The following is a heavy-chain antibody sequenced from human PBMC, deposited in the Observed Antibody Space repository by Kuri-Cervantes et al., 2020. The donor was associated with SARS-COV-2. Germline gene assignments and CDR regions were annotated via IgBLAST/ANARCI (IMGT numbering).Heavy chain of an antibody. Sequence: GESLKISCAASGFTFTSYAMSWVRQAPGKGLECVSGICGSGGRTNYADPVKGQFTISRDNSKNTLYLQMNSLRAEDTAVYYCAKDGGTEGFTIFGVVIATYYMDVWGKGTTVTVSS. J-gene: IGHJ6*03. V-gene: IGHV3-23*01. CDR1: GFTFTSYA. CDR2: ICGSGGRT. D-gene: IGHD3-3*01. CDR3: AKDGGTEGFTIFGVVIATYYMDV.